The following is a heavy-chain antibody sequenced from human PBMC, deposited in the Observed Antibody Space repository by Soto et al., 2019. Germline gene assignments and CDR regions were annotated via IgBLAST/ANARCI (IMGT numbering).Heavy chain of an antibody. J-gene: IGHJ4*02. CDR2: INSNSGSI. D-gene: IGHD7-27*01. Sequence: EVQLVESGGGLVQPGRSLRLSCAASGFTFDDYAMHWVRQVPGKGLEWVSGINSNSGSIGYADSVKGRFTISRDNAKNPLYLQKNRLRSEDTAFYYCAKDMKPIWARHLDYWGQGTLVTVSS. V-gene: IGHV3-9*01. CDR1: GFTFDDYA. CDR3: AKDMKPIWARHLDY.